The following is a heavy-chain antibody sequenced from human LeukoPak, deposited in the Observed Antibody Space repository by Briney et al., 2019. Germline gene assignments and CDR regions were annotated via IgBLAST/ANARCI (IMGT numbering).Heavy chain of an antibody. J-gene: IGHJ5*02. CDR3: ARWGERGFDP. V-gene: IGHV3-7*01. CDR1: GFTFSDYY. CDR2: IKQDGSEK. Sequence: GGSLRLSCAASGFTFSDYYMSWIRQAPGKGLEWVANIKQDGSEKYYVDSVKGRFTISRDNAKNSLYLQMNSLRAEDTAVYYCARWGERGFDPWGQGTLVTVSS. D-gene: IGHD3-16*01.